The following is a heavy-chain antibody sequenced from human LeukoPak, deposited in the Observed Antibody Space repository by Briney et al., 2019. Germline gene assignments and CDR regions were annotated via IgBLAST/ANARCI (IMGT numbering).Heavy chain of an antibody. CDR3: AKDQVREDYYYYYGMDV. V-gene: IGHV3-23*01. D-gene: IGHD2-2*01. CDR1: GFTFSSYA. Sequence: QPGGSLRLSCAASGFTFSSYAMSWVRQAPGKGLEWVSAISGSGGSTYYADSVKGRFTISRDNSKNTLYLQMNSLRAEDTAVYYCAKDQVREDYYYYYGMDVWGQGTTVTVSS. J-gene: IGHJ6*02. CDR2: ISGSGGST.